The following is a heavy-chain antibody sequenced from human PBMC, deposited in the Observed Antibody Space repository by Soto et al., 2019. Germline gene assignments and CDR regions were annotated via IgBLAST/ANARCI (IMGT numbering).Heavy chain of an antibody. D-gene: IGHD3-22*01. J-gene: IGHJ4*02. Sequence: LRLSCTVSGFTFDDYAMSWVRQAPGEGLEWVGFISSQAFGGTTEYAASVEGRFTISTDESKTIAYLQMNSLKAADTAVYFCATVYFYDSSADYYFDYWGQGTLVTVSS. V-gene: IGHV3-49*04. CDR2: ISSQAFGGTT. CDR1: GFTFDDYA. CDR3: ATVYFYDSSADYYFDY.